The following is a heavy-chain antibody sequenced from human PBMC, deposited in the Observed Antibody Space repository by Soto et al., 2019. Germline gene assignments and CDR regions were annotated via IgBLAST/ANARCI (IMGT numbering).Heavy chain of an antibody. V-gene: IGHV4-31*03. CDR2: IYYSGST. CDR3: ASDRGVLWFAELLPGYNGFDP. D-gene: IGHD3-10*01. Sequence: QVQLQESGPGLVKPSQTLSLTCTVSGGSISSGGYYWSWIRQHPGKGLEWIGYIYYSGSTYYNPSLKSRVTISVDTSKNQYSLKLSSVTAADTAVYYCASDRGVLWFAELLPGYNGFDPWGQGTLVTVSS. J-gene: IGHJ5*02. CDR1: GGSISSGGYY.